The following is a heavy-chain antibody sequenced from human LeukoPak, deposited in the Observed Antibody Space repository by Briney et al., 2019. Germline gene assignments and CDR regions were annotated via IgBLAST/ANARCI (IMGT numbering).Heavy chain of an antibody. J-gene: IGHJ3*02. CDR3: AKTLGYCSTTGCYGAFDI. Sequence: SVRVSCKASGGTFRSYAISWVRQAPGQGLEWMGGIIPMFSTPNYAQKFQGRVRITADESTSTAYMELSSLRSEDTAVYYCAKTLGYCSTTGCYGAFDIWGQGTMVTVSS. CDR2: IIPMFSTP. D-gene: IGHD2-2*01. V-gene: IGHV1-69*13. CDR1: GGTFRSYA.